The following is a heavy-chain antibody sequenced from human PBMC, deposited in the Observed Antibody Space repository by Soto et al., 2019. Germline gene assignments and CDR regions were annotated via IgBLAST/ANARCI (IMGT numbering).Heavy chain of an antibody. J-gene: IGHJ5*02. V-gene: IGHV4-31*03. CDR1: GGSISSGGYY. CDR3: AREGYLGWLVSDNWFDP. Sequence: SETLSLTCTVSGGSISSGGYYWSWIRQHPGKGLEWIGYIYYSGSTYYNPSLKSRVTISVDTSKNQFSLKLSSVTAADTAVYYCAREGYLGWLVSDNWFDPWGQGTLVTVSS. CDR2: IYYSGST. D-gene: IGHD6-6*01.